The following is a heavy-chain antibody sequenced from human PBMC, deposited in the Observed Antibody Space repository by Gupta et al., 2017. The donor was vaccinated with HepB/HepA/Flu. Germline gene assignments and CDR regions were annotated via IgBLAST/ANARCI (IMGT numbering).Heavy chain of an antibody. V-gene: IGHV4-39*01. Sequence: QLQLQESGPGLVKPSETLSLTCTVSGGSISSSSYYWGWIRQPPGKGLEWIGSIYYSGSTYYNPSLKSRVTISVDTSKNQFSLKLSSVTAADTAVYYGARRVGYCTNGVCYRWFDPWGQGTLVTVSS. J-gene: IGHJ5*02. D-gene: IGHD2-8*01. CDR1: GGSISSSSYY. CDR2: IYYSGST. CDR3: ARRVGYCTNGVCYRWFDP.